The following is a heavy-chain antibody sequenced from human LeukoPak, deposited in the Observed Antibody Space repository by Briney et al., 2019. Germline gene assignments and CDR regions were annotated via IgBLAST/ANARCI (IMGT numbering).Heavy chain of an antibody. V-gene: IGHV3-74*01. CDR2: INSDGSST. CDR3: ATLPAAIMAYYYYYMDV. CDR1: GFSFSNYW. D-gene: IGHD2-2*01. Sequence: GGSLRLSCAASGFSFSNYWMHWVRQAPGKGLVWVSRINSDGSSTTYADSVKGRFTISRDNAKNTLYLQMNSLRAEDTAVYYCATLPAAIMAYYYYYMDVWGKGTTVTISS. J-gene: IGHJ6*03.